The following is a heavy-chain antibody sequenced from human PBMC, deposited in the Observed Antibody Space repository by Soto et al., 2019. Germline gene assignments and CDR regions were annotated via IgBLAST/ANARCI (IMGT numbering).Heavy chain of an antibody. V-gene: IGHV4-31*11. J-gene: IGHJ4*02. D-gene: IGHD3-10*01. Sequence: PSETLSLTCAVSGAYMRNDYYYWSWVRQKPGKDLEWIGHMHHSGRTHYNPSLKSRVAVSVDTSKNQFSLYLNSVTAADTAVYYCARWFEVSLDYFDSWGQGIPVTVSS. CDR3: ARWFEVSLDYFDS. CDR2: MHHSGRT. CDR1: GAYMRNDYYY.